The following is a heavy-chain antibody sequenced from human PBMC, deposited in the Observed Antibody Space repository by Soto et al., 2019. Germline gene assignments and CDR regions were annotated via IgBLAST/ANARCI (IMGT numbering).Heavy chain of an antibody. CDR1: GFTFSSYA. J-gene: IGHJ6*02. D-gene: IGHD6-19*01. V-gene: IGHV3-30-3*01. Sequence: PGGSLRLSCAASGFTFSSYAMHWVRQAPGKGLEWVAVISYDGSNKYYADSVKGRFTISRDNSKNTLYLQMNSLRAEDTAVYYCARDLSKFRPGIAVAGASPTNYYYYGMDVWGQGTTVTVSS. CDR3: ARDLSKFRPGIAVAGASPTNYYYYGMDV. CDR2: ISYDGSNK.